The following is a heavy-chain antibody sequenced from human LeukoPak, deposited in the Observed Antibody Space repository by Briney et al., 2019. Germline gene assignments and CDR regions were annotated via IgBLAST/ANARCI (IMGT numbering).Heavy chain of an antibody. CDR2: ISSSSSYI. CDR3: AREKEGWFGELSGYFDY. CDR1: GFTFSSYS. J-gene: IGHJ4*02. V-gene: IGHV3-21*01. D-gene: IGHD3-10*01. Sequence: GGSLRLSCAASGFTFSSYSMNWVRQAPGTGLEWVSSISSSSSYIYYANSVKGRFTISRDNAKNSLYLQMNILRAEDTAVYYCAREKEGWFGELSGYFDYWGQGTLVTVSS.